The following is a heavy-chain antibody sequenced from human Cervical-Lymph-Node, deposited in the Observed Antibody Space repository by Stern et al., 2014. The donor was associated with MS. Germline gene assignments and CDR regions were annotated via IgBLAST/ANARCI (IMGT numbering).Heavy chain of an antibody. CDR3: ARESSPYGSGRPFLY. J-gene: IGHJ4*02. Sequence: VQLVQSGAEVKKPGASVKVSCKASGYTFTSYYMHWVRQAPGQGLEWMGIINPSGGSTSYAQKFQGRVTMTRDTSTSTVYMELSSLRSEDTAVYYCARESSPYGSGRPFLYWCQGTLVTVSS. V-gene: IGHV1-46*01. CDR2: INPSGGST. CDR1: GYTFTSYY. D-gene: IGHD3-10*01.